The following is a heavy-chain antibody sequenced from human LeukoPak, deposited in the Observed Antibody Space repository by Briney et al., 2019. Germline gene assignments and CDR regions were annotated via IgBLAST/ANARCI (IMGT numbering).Heavy chain of an antibody. Sequence: GGSLRLSCAASGFTFSVYAMSWVRQAPGKGLEWVSVISGYGGSTNYADSVKGRFTISRDNSKNTLYLQMNSLRAEDTAVYYCAKWSGSYGENWGQGPLVTVSS. CDR2: ISGYGGST. D-gene: IGHD1-26*01. J-gene: IGHJ4*02. V-gene: IGHV3-23*01. CDR3: AKWSGSYGEN. CDR1: GFTFSVYA.